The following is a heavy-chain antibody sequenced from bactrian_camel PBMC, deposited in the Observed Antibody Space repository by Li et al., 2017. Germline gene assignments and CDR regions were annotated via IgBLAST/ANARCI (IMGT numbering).Heavy chain of an antibody. V-gene: IGHV3S42*01. J-gene: IGHJ4*01. CDR2: IYTGDGRT. Sequence: DVQLVESGGGLVQPGGSLRLSCAASGITFSNYYVTWVRQVPEKGLEWVSTIYTGDGRTNSADSMSGRFTISRDDTNNMLYLHMNSLNSEDTALYYCAYTTAYWGQGTQVTVS. CDR1: GITFSNYY. D-gene: IGHD2*01. CDR3: AYTTAY.